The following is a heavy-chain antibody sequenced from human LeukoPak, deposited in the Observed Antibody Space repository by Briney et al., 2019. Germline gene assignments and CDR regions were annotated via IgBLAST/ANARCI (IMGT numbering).Heavy chain of an antibody. CDR3: ARQGDILTGSAIDY. J-gene: IGHJ4*02. CDR2: IYYSGST. V-gene: IGHV4-59*08. D-gene: IGHD3-9*01. Sequence: SETLSLTCTVSGGSISSYYWSWIRQPPGKGLEWIGYIYYSGSTNYNPSLKSRVTISVDTSKNQFSLKLSSVTAADTAVYYCARQGDILTGSAIDYWGQGTLVTVSS. CDR1: GGSISSYY.